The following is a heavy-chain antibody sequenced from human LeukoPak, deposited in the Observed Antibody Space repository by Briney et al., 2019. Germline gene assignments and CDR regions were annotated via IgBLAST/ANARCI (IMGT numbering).Heavy chain of an antibody. D-gene: IGHD3-22*01. J-gene: IGHJ4*02. V-gene: IGHV3-23*01. CDR1: GFTFSSYD. CDR3: AQAPAPPTTYYYDSSGYFSQDY. Sequence: GGSLRLSCAASGFTFSSYDMSWLRQAPGEGLEWVSDISCSGGSTYYADSVKGRFTISRDTSKNELYLQMNSLTAEHTAVYYCAQAPAPPTTYYYDSSGYFSQDYWGQGTLVTVSS. CDR2: ISCSGGST.